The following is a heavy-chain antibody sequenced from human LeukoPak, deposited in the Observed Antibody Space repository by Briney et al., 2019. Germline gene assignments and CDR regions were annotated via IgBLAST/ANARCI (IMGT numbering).Heavy chain of an antibody. V-gene: IGHV1-46*01. Sequence: ASVKVSCKASGYTFTSYYMHWVRQAPGQGLEWMGIINPSGGSTSYAQKFQGRVTMTRDTSTSTVYMELSSLRSEDTAAYYCARAHQPLSGGNWFDPWGQGTLVTVSS. CDR2: INPSGGST. J-gene: IGHJ5*02. D-gene: IGHD2-2*01. CDR3: ARAHQPLSGGNWFDP. CDR1: GYTFTSYY.